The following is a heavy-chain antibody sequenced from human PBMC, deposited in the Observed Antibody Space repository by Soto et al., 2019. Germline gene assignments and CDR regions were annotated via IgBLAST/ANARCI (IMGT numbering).Heavy chain of an antibody. CDR1: GFTFSSYG. D-gene: IGHD1-26*01. Sequence: QVQLVESGGGVVQPGRSLRLSCAASGFTFSSYGMHWVRQAPGKGLEWVAVISYDGSNEYYADSVKGRFTISRDNSKNTLYLQMNSLRAEETAVYYCAKDAGGSSYFDYWGQGTLVTVSS. CDR2: ISYDGSNE. CDR3: AKDAGGSSYFDY. J-gene: IGHJ4*02. V-gene: IGHV3-30*18.